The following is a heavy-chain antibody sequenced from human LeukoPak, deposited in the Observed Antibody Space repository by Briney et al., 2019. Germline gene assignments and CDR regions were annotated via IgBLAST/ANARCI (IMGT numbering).Heavy chain of an antibody. V-gene: IGHV4-39*07. CDR1: GGSISSSSYY. D-gene: IGHD5-12*01. Sequence: SETLSLTCTVSGGSISSSSYYWGWIRQPPGKGLEWIGSIYYSGSTYYDSSLKSRVTISVDTSKNQFSLQLNSVTPEDTAVYYCARGDIAVDYWGQGTLVTVSS. J-gene: IGHJ4*02. CDR3: ARGDIAVDY. CDR2: IYYSGST.